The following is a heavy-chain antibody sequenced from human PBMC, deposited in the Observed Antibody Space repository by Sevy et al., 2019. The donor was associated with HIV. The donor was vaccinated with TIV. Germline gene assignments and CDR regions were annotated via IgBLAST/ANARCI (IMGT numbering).Heavy chain of an antibody. CDR3: ARGDGVYYDSGVYYPAGAFDI. J-gene: IGHJ3*02. CDR2: IFDSGST. V-gene: IGHV4-59*01. CDR1: GDSITNYY. D-gene: IGHD3-22*01. Sequence: SETLSLTCTVSGDSITNYYWTWIRQPPGKGLEWIGNIFDSGSTNYNPSLRSRVTMSVDTSRNQFSLRLSSVTAADTAVYYCARGDGVYYDSGVYYPAGAFDIWGQGTMVTVSS.